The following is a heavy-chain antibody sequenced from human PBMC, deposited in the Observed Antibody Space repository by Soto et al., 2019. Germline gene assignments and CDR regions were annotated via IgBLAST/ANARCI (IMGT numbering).Heavy chain of an antibody. CDR1: GGSISSYY. Sequence: SETLSLTCTVSGGSISSYYWSWIRQPAGEGLEWIGRIYTSGSTNYNPSLKSRVTMSVDTSKNQFSLKLSSVTAADTAVYYCARDDYDFWSGHYGMDVWGQGTTVTVS. V-gene: IGHV4-4*07. CDR2: IYTSGST. D-gene: IGHD3-3*01. CDR3: ARDDYDFWSGHYGMDV. J-gene: IGHJ6*02.